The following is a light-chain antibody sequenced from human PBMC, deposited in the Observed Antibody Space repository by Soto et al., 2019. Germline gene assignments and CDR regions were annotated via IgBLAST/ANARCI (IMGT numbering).Light chain of an antibody. J-gene: IGKJ1*01. CDR2: GAF. Sequence: EIVLTQSPATLSLSPGKRATLSCRASQSVSSNLAWYQQKPGQAPSLLIYGAFTRATGIPARFSGTGSGTEFTLTISSLQSEDFALYYCQQYNDWPLTFGQGTKVDIK. CDR1: QSVSSN. V-gene: IGKV3-15*01. CDR3: QQYNDWPLT.